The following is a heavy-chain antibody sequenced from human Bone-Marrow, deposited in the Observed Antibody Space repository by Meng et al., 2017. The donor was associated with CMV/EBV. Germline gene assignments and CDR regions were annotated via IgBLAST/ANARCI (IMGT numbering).Heavy chain of an antibody. Sequence: GSLRLSCTVSSGSISIYYWSWIRQPPGKGLEWIGCIHYSGSTNYNPSPASRVIISVDTSKNQFPLKLSSVTAADTAVYYCARELGGRSAMTTSSLNWFDPWRQGTLVTVSS. J-gene: IGHJ5*02. D-gene: IGHD5-18*01. V-gene: IGHV4-59*01. CDR2: IHYSGST. CDR1: SGSISIYY. CDR3: ARELGGRSAMTTSSLNWFDP.